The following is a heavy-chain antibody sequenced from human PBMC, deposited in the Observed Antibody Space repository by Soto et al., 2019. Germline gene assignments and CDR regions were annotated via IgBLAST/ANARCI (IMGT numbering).Heavy chain of an antibody. D-gene: IGHD2-21*02. J-gene: IGHJ4*02. V-gene: IGHV4-31*03. CDR3: ASGDAWGVLLAY. Sequence: QVQLQESGPGLVKPSQTLSLTCTVSGASINSGGYYWSWVRQLPGKGLEWIGYVYFSGSTYYNPSLESRVTISLDTSQNQFSLKLTSVSAADTAVYYCASGDAWGVLLAYGGQGTLVTVSS. CDR1: GASINSGGYY. CDR2: VYFSGST.